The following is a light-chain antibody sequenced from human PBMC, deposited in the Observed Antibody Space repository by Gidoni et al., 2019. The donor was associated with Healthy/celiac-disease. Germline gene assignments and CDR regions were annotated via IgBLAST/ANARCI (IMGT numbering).Light chain of an antibody. CDR3: QQYNSYWGT. V-gene: IGKV1-5*03. Sequence: DIQMTQSPSTLSASVGDRVTITCRASQSISSWLAWYQQKPGKAPKLLIYKASSLESGVPSRCSGSGSGTEFTLTISSLQPDDFATYYCQQYNSYWGTFGQGTKLEIK. CDR1: QSISSW. CDR2: KAS. J-gene: IGKJ2*02.